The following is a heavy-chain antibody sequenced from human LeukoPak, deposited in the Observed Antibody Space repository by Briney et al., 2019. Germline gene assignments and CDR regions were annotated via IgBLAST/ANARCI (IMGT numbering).Heavy chain of an antibody. CDR3: ARVLYYYYYMDV. J-gene: IGHJ6*03. CDR1: GGPFSGYY. Sequence: SETLSLTCAVYGGPFSGYYWSWIRQPPGKGLEWIGEINHSGSTNYNPSLKSRVTISVDTSKNQFSLKLSSVTAADTAVYYCARVLYYYYYMDVWGKGTTVTVSS. CDR2: INHSGST. V-gene: IGHV4-34*01.